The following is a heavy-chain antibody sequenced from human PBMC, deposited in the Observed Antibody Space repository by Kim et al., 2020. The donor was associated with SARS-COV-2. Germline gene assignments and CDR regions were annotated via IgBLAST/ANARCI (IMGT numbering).Heavy chain of an antibody. V-gene: IGHV1-24*01. Sequence: ETSYAQKFQGRVTMTEDTSTDTAYMELSSLRSEDTAVYYCATGRGGLDPWGQGTLVTVSS. D-gene: IGHD3-10*01. CDR2: ET. J-gene: IGHJ5*02. CDR3: ATGRGGLDP.